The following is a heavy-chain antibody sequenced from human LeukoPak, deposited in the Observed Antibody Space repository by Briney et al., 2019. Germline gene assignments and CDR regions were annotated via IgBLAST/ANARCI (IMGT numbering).Heavy chain of an antibody. J-gene: IGHJ4*02. CDR3: VRGNDYGGPHY. D-gene: IGHD4-23*01. CDR2: IDRDGSRI. Sequence: PGGSLRLSCAVSGFTFSSYWMHWVRQAPGKGLVWVSRIDRDGSRINHADSVKGRFTISRDNGKNTLFLQMYSLRAEDAAVYYCVRGNDYGGPHYWGQGTLVTVSS. V-gene: IGHV3-74*01. CDR1: GFTFSSYW.